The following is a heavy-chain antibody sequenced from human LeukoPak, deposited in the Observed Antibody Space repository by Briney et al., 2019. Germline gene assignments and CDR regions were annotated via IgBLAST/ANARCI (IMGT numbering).Heavy chain of an antibody. Sequence: SESLSLTCTVSGGSISSYYWSWIRQPPEKGLEWIGYIYYNGTTNYNPSLKSRVTISVDTSKNQFSLKLSSVTAADTAVYYCARFHRSRYFDYWGQGTLVTVSS. CDR2: IYYNGTT. D-gene: IGHD2-2*01. J-gene: IGHJ4*02. CDR3: ARFHRSRYFDY. V-gene: IGHV4-59*08. CDR1: GGSISSYY.